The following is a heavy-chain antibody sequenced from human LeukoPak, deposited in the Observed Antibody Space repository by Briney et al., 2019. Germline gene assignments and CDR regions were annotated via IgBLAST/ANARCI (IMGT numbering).Heavy chain of an antibody. CDR1: GGSFSGYY. V-gene: IGHV4-34*01. CDR2: INHSGST. CDR3: ARGSTYYDFWSGHHNWFDP. Sequence: ETLSLTCAVYGGSFSGYYWSWIRQPPGKGLEWIGEINHSGSTNYNPSLKSRVTISVDTSKNQFSLKLSSVTAADTAVYYCARGSTYYDFWSGHHNWFDPWGQGTLVTVSS. D-gene: IGHD3-3*01. J-gene: IGHJ5*02.